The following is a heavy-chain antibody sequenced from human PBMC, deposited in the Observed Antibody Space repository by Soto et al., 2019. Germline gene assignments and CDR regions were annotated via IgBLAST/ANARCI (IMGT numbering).Heavy chain of an antibody. J-gene: IGHJ1*01. CDR2: IRQDGSEK. CDR1: GFTFSIYC. D-gene: IGHD6-13*01. CDR3: ARDHDSSSWSLAEYFHH. Sequence: LRLSCAASGFTFSIYCMTWVRQAPGKGLEWVATIRQDGSEKYYVDSVKGRFTISRDNAKNSLYLQMNSLRAEDTAVYYCARDHDSSSWSLAEYFHHWGQGTLVTVSS. V-gene: IGHV3-7*01.